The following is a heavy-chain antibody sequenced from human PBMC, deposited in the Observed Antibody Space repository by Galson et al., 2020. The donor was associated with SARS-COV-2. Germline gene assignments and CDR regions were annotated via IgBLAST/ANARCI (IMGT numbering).Heavy chain of an antibody. CDR2: IIPLLGTP. CDR1: GGTFSRYG. CDR3: AREGVAAAGVCYFDY. J-gene: IGHJ4*02. Sequence: SVKVSCKASGGTFSRYGVNWVQQAPGQGLEWMGGIIPLLGTPDYAQNFQGRLTISADESTSTHFMELSALTSEDTATYYCAREGVAAAGVCYFDYWGQGTLVTVSS. D-gene: IGHD6-13*01. V-gene: IGHV1-69*13.